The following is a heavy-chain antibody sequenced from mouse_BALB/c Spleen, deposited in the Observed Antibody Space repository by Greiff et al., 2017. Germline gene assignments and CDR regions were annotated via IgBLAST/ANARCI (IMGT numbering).Heavy chain of an antibody. J-gene: IGHJ2*01. CDR1: GFTFTDYY. CDR3: ARAQTARAMSQYYFDY. CDR2: IRNKANGYTT. D-gene: IGHD3-2*01. Sequence: EVHLVESGGGLVQPGGSLRLSCATSGFTFTDYYMSWVRQPPGKALEWLGFIRNKANGYTTEYSASVKGRFTISRDNSQSILYLQMNTLRAEDSATYYCARAQTARAMSQYYFDYWGQGTTLTVSS. V-gene: IGHV7-3*02.